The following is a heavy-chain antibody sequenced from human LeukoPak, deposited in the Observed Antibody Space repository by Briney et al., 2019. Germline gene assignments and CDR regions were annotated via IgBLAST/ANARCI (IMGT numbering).Heavy chain of an antibody. CDR1: GGSISSYY. Sequence: SETLSLTCTVSGGSISSYYWSWIRQPPGKGLEWIGEINHSGSTNYNPSLKSRVTISVDTSKNQFSLKLSSVTAADTAVYYCARGRYGVYYYYYMDVWGKGTTVTISS. V-gene: IGHV4-34*01. CDR3: ARGRYGVYYYYYMDV. J-gene: IGHJ6*03. D-gene: IGHD4-17*01. CDR2: INHSGST.